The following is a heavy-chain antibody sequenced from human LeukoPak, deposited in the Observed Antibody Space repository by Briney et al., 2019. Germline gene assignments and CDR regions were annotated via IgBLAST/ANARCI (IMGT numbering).Heavy chain of an antibody. CDR2: IGNKANSYTT. D-gene: IGHD5-18*01. CDR1: SDQY. J-gene: IGHJ3*02. V-gene: IGHV3-72*01. CDR3: TRGYSGVAIYAFDI. Sequence: GGSLRLSCAAFSDQYMDWVRQAPGKGLEWVGRIGNKANSYTTEYAASVKGRFTISRDDSKNSLYLQMNSLKTEDTAVYLCTRGYSGVAIYAFDIWGQGTMVTVSS.